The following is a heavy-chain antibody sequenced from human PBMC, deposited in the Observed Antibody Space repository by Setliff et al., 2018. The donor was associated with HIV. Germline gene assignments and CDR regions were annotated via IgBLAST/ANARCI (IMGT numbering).Heavy chain of an antibody. CDR2: IYSTGST. V-gene: IGHV4-4*09. D-gene: IGHD3-22*01. Sequence: SETLSLTCTVSGGSISSYYWSWIRQPPGKGLEWIGYIYSTGSTKYNPSLKSRVTMSLDTSKTQYSLKLNSVTAADTAVYYCARLEHYSDGNGYLQFYFDYWGQGTQVTVSS. CDR1: GGSISSYY. J-gene: IGHJ4*02. CDR3: ARLEHYSDGNGYLQFYFDY.